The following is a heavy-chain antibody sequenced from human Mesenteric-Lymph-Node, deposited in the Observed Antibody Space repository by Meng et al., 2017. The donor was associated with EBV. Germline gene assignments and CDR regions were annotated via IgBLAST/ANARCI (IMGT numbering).Heavy chain of an antibody. CDR3: ARDDYGDLPLDY. D-gene: IGHD4-17*01. V-gene: IGHV1-2*04. CDR2: INPNSGGT. Sequence: QVQLVQSGDEVKKPGASVKVSCKASGYTFTGYYVHWVRQAPGQGLEWMGWINPNSGGTNYAQKFQGWVTMTRDTSINTAYMELSRLRSDDTAVYYCARDDYGDLPLDYWGQGTLVTVSS. CDR1: GYTFTGYY. J-gene: IGHJ4*02.